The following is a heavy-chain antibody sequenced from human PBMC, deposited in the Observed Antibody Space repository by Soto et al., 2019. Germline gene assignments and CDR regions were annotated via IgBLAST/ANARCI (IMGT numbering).Heavy chain of an antibody. CDR2: ISYSGTT. CDR3: ARGRGYSYGLDP. Sequence: QVQLQESGPGLVKPSQTLSLTCTVSGDSISSANNYWSWIRQHPGEGLEWIGFISYSGTTSYSPSLKSRLAISLDTSKNQFSLSLTSVTAADTAVYYCARGRGYSYGLDPWGQGTRVTVSS. J-gene: IGHJ5*02. V-gene: IGHV4-30-4*01. D-gene: IGHD5-12*01. CDR1: GDSISSANNY.